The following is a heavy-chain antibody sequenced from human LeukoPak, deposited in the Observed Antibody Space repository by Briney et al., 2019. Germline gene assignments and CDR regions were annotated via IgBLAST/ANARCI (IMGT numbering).Heavy chain of an antibody. J-gene: IGHJ4*02. CDR1: GDSINSRSYY. Sequence: PSETLSLTCTVSGDSINSRSYYWSWIRQPAGKGLEWIGRIYTSGGTNYNPSLKSRVTISLDTSKNQFSLKLSSVTAADTAVYYCARERGFYYDGSVDFWGPGTLVTVSS. CDR3: ARERGFYYDGSVDF. V-gene: IGHV4-61*02. D-gene: IGHD3-22*01. CDR2: IYTSGGT.